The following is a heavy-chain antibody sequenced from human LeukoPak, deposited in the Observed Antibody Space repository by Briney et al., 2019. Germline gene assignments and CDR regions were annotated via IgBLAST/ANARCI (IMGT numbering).Heavy chain of an antibody. CDR3: AREGTFYDRLTTYYTPKNYCDY. CDR2: IIPIVGVP. V-gene: IGHV1-69*04. D-gene: IGHD3-9*01. J-gene: IGHJ4*02. CDR1: GGTFSTYP. Sequence: ASVKVSCKTSGGTFSTYPITWVRQAPGQGLEWMGRIIPIVGVPKYAQKFQGRMTITADKSTTTAYMDLSRLTSEDTAVYYCAREGTFYDRLTTYYTPKNYCDYWGQGTLVTVSS.